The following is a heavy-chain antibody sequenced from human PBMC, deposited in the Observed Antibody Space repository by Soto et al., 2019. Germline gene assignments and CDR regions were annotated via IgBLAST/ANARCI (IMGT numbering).Heavy chain of an antibody. CDR3: ARVPGGSCYDY. CDR1: GYTFTIYY. Sequence: SVMVSCKSSGYTFTIYYMHWVRQAPGQGLEWMGIINPSGVITSYSQKFQGRVTMTRDTSTSTVYMELSSLRSEDTAVYYCARVPGGSCYDYWGQGNLVTVSS. V-gene: IGHV1-46*01. D-gene: IGHD2-15*01. CDR2: INPSGVIT. J-gene: IGHJ4*02.